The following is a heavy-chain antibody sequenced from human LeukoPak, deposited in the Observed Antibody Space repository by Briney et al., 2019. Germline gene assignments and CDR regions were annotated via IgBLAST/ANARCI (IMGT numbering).Heavy chain of an antibody. CDR2: ISPRGDIT. CDR3: AKDDAWIRFAS. Sequence: PGGSLRLSCAASGFIFSNHGMNWVRQAPGKGLEWVSGISPRGDITYYTDSVKGRFTVSRDNFKNTVHLQVNSLGPEDTAVYFCAKDDAWIRFASWGQGILVTVSS. V-gene: IGHV3-23*01. D-gene: IGHD5-12*01. CDR1: GFIFSNHG. J-gene: IGHJ5*01.